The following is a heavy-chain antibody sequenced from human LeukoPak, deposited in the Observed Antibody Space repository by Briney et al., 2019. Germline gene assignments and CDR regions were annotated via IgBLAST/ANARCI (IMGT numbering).Heavy chain of an antibody. D-gene: IGHD3-22*01. J-gene: IGHJ4*02. CDR1: GGSFSSYY. CDR3: ATVGIDYYDSSGPFDY. CDR2: IDYSGST. Sequence: SETLSLTCAVYGGSFSSYYWSWIRQPPGKGLEWIGYIDYSGSTNYNPSLKSRVTISVDMSKNQFSLKLSSVTAADTAVYYCATVGIDYYDSSGPFDYWGQGTLVTVSS. V-gene: IGHV4-59*01.